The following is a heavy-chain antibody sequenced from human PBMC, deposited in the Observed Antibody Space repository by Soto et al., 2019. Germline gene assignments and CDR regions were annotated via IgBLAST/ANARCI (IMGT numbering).Heavy chain of an antibody. J-gene: IGHJ4*02. CDR1: GGSISSGGYY. V-gene: IGHV4-31*03. CDR2: IYYSGST. D-gene: IGHD3-9*01. CDR3: AITQPKSSLTGHYFDY. Sequence: PSETLSLTCTVSGGSISSGGYYWSWIRQHPGKGLEWIGYIYYSGSTYYNPSLKSRVTISVDTSKNQFSLKLSSVTAADTAVYYCAITQPKSSLTGHYFDYWGRGTLVTVSS.